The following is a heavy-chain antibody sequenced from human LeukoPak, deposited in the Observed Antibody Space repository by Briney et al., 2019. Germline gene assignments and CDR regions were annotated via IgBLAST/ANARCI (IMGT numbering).Heavy chain of an antibody. CDR3: ARVEQLGLEWLSQYYYYMDV. CDR2: INPNSGGT. D-gene: IGHD3-3*01. Sequence: ASVKVSCKASGYTFTGYYMHWVRQAPRQGLEWMGRINPNSGGTNYAQKFQGRVTMTRDTSISTAYMELSRLRSDDTAVYYCARVEQLGLEWLSQYYYYMDVWGKGTTVTVSS. J-gene: IGHJ6*03. CDR1: GYTFTGYY. V-gene: IGHV1-2*06.